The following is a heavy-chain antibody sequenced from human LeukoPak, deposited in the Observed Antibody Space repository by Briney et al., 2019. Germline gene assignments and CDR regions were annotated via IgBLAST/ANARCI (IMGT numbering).Heavy chain of an antibody. J-gene: IGHJ4*02. V-gene: IGHV3-43D*03. CDR1: GFTFDDYA. CDR3: AKVYVWNEYYFDY. CDR2: ISWDGGST. D-gene: IGHD1-1*01. Sequence: GGSLRLSCAASGFTFDDYAMHWVRQAPGKGLEWVSLISWDGGSTYYADSVKGRFTISRDYSKNSLYLQMNSLRAEDTAVYYCAKVYVWNEYYFDYWGQGTLVTVSS.